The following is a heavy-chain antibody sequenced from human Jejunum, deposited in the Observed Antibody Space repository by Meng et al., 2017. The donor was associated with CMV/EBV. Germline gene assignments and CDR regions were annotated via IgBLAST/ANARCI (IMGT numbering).Heavy chain of an antibody. CDR2: IWYDGTTK. CDR3: AREQMGAWSGYFDY. J-gene: IGHJ4*02. V-gene: IGHV3-33*01. Sequence: GFTFDNVGRHWVRQAPGKGLDWVANIWYDGTTKYYEDSVEGRFTISRDDSNNMVYLQMNSLGAEDTAVYYCAREQMGAWSGYFDYWGQGVRVTVSS. CDR1: GFTFDNVG. D-gene: IGHD3-3*01.